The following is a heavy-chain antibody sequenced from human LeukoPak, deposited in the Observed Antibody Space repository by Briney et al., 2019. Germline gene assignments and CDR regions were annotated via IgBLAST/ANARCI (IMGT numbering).Heavy chain of an antibody. J-gene: IGHJ5*02. CDR2: ISGSGGST. D-gene: IGHD2-15*01. V-gene: IGHV3-23*01. Sequence: GGSLRLSCAASGFTFSSYGMSWVRQAPGKGLEWVSGISGSGGSTHYADSVKGRSTISRDYSKNTLYVQMNSLRAEDTAVYYCAKARGFCSGGSCYNPFDPWGQGTLVTVSS. CDR1: GFTFSSYG. CDR3: AKARGFCSGGSCYNPFDP.